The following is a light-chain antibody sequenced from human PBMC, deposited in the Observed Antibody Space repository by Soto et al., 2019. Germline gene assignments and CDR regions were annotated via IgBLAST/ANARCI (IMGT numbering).Light chain of an antibody. Sequence: ALTQPASVSGSPGQSITISCTGTSSDVGSYNLVSWYQHHPGKAPKLMIYVVGKRPSGVSSRFSGSKSGNTASLTISGLQAEDEADYYCCSYAGSGTPYVFGTGTKVTV. V-gene: IGLV2-23*02. CDR3: CSYAGSGTPYV. CDR1: SSDVGSYNL. CDR2: VVG. J-gene: IGLJ1*01.